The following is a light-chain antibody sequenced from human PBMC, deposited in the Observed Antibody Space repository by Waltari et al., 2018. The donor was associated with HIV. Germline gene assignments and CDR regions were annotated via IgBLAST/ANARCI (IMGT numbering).Light chain of an antibody. V-gene: IGKV1-12*01. Sequence: THLTPSPSSVSASVGDRVTITCRASQPITNLLAWYQQKPGQAPKLLIYSASNLQSGVPARFTGTGSGTDFSLTINNLQPEDFATYYCQQAHSFSLTFGGGTKVAVK. CDR2: SAS. J-gene: IGKJ4*01. CDR3: QQAHSFSLT. CDR1: QPITNL.